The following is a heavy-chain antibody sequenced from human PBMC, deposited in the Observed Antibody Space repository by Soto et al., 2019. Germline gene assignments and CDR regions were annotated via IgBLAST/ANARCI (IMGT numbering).Heavy chain of an antibody. V-gene: IGHV1-8*01. CDR2: MNPNSGNT. CDR3: ARGRSTYCGSTICYNKFDY. CDR1: GYTITSYH. J-gene: IGHJ4*02. D-gene: IGHD2-2*02. Sequence: VASVKVSCKASGYTITSYHINWVRQAPGQGLEWMAWMNPNSGNTGYAQKFQDRVTLTRNTSIGTAYMEFTSLTSEHTAVYYCARGRSTYCGSTICYNKFDYCRQGALVTVSS.